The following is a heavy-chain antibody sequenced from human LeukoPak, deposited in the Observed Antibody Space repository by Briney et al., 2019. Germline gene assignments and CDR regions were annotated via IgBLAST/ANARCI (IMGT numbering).Heavy chain of an antibody. D-gene: IGHD2-15*01. CDR2: IIPIFGTA. CDR1: GYTFTSFG. CDR3: ARGAQVEGMDV. J-gene: IGHJ6*02. Sequence: SVKVSCKASGYTFTSFGISWVRQAPGQGLEWMGGIIPIFGTANYAQKFQGRVTITADESTSTAYMELSSLRSEDTAVYYCARGAQVEGMDVWGQGTTVTVSS. V-gene: IGHV1-69*13.